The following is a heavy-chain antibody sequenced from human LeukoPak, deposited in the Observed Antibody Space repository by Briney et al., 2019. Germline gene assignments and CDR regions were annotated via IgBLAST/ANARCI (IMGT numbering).Heavy chain of an antibody. CDR1: GVSISSYH. V-gene: IGHV4-59*08. CDR3: ARHSLKLVDAEFDY. CDR2: IYYGGRT. J-gene: IGHJ4*02. Sequence: SETLSLTCTVSGVSISSYHWSWIRQPPGKGLEWIGYIYYGGRTNYNPSLKSRVTISVDTSKNQFSLKVTSVTAADTAVYYCARHSLKLVDAEFDYWGQGTLVTVSS. D-gene: IGHD3-16*02.